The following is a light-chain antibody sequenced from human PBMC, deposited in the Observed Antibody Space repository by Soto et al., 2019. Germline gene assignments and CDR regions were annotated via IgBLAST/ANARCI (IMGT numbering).Light chain of an antibody. CDR3: LQYNNWPPWT. CDR1: HTISSSY. J-gene: IGKJ1*01. V-gene: IGKV3-20*01. Sequence: EIVLTQSPGTLSLSPGERATLSCRASHTISSSYLAWYQQKPGQTPRLLIYSVSSRATGIPDRFSGSGSGTDFTLTISRLEPEDFAMYYCLQYNNWPPWTFGQGTKVDIK. CDR2: SVS.